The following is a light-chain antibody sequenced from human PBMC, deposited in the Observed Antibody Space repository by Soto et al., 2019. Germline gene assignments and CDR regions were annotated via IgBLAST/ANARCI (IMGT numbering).Light chain of an antibody. J-gene: IGKJ3*01. CDR1: QSVSSSY. Sequence: EIVLTQSPGTLSLSPGERATLSCRASQSVSSSYLAWYQQKPGQAPRHLVYGASSRATGIPDRFGCSGSGTDFTLTISRLEPEDFGVYYCQQYGSSPFTFGPGTKVYIK. V-gene: IGKV3-20*01. CDR2: GAS. CDR3: QQYGSSPFT.